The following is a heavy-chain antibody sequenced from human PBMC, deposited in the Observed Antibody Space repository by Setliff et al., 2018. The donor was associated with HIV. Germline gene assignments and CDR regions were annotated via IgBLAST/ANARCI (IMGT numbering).Heavy chain of an antibody. V-gene: IGHV1-69*05. J-gene: IGHJ3*02. CDR2: IIPIFGTA. CDR1: GGTFRSYA. Sequence: GASVKVSCKASGGTFRSYAISWVRQAPGQGLEWMGGIIPIFGTANYAQKFQGRVTITTDESTSTAYMELSSLRSEDTAVYYCAISIPPDAFDIWGQGTMVTVSS. CDR3: AISIPPDAFDI.